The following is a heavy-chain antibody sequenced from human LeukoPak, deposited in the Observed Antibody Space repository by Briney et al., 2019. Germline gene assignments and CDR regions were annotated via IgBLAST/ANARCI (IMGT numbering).Heavy chain of an antibody. D-gene: IGHD3-3*01. CDR1: GYTFTSYG. CDR3: ARDSAYYSFWSGYFDY. V-gene: IGHV1-46*01. CDR2: INPSGDDT. Sequence: ASVKVSCKASGYTFTSYGISWVRQAPGQGLEWMGIINPSGDDTTYAQKFQGRVTITRDTSMTTVYMELSSLRSEDTAMYYCARDSAYYSFWSGYFDYWGQGTLVTVSS. J-gene: IGHJ4*02.